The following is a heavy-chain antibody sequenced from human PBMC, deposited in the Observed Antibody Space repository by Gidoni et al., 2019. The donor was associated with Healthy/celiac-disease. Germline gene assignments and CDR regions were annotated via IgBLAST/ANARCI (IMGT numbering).Heavy chain of an antibody. J-gene: IGHJ4*02. Sequence: EVHLLASGGGLVQPGGFLRLSCAASGFTFSSYAMSWVRQAPGKGLEWVSAISGSGGSTYYADSVKGRFTISRDNSKNTLYLQMNSLRAEDTAVYYCANNRYGDYPRDGYWGQGTLVTVSS. CDR3: ANNRYGDYPRDGY. D-gene: IGHD4-17*01. CDR2: ISGSGGST. V-gene: IGHV3-23*01. CDR1: GFTFSSYA.